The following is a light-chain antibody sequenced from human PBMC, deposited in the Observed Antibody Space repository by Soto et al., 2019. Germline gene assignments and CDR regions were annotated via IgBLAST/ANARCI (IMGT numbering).Light chain of an antibody. CDR3: MQSLQTPPT. J-gene: IGKJ1*01. Sequence: DIVMTQSPLSLPVTPGEPATISCRSSQSLLHTNGYDYLDWYLQKPRQAPQILIYLGSNRDSGVPDRFSGSGSGTDFTMTISRVEAEDVGIYYCMQSLQTPPTFGQGTKVEIK. CDR2: LGS. V-gene: IGKV2-28*01. CDR1: QSLLHTNGYDY.